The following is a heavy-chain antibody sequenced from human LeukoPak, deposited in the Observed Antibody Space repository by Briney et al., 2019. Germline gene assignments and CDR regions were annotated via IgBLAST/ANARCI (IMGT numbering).Heavy chain of an antibody. V-gene: IGHV3-9*01. Sequence: GGSLRLSCAASGFTFDDYAMHWVRQAPGKGLEWVSGISWNSGSIGYADSVKGRFTISRDNAKNSLYLQMNSLRAEDTALYYCAKDIVGSAYWVFDYWGQGTLVTVSS. J-gene: IGHJ4*02. CDR3: AKDIVGSAYWVFDY. D-gene: IGHD3-22*01. CDR2: ISWNSGSI. CDR1: GFTFDDYA.